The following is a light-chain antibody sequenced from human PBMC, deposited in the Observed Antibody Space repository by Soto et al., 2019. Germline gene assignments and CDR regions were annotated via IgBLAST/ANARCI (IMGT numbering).Light chain of an antibody. CDR1: QSLLHSNGYNY. CDR3: MQALQTPPFT. CDR2: LGS. Sequence: DIVMTQSPLSLPVTPGEPASISCRSSQSLLHSNGYNYLDWYLQKPGQSPQLLIYLGSNRASGVPERCSGSGSGTDFTLKISRVEAEDVGVYYCMQALQTPPFTFGPGTKVDIK. V-gene: IGKV2-28*01. J-gene: IGKJ3*01.